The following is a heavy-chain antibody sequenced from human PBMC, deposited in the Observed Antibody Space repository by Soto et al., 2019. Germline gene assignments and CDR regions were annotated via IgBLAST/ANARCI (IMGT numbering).Heavy chain of an antibody. CDR3: ARGLATPLHV. J-gene: IGHJ1*01. V-gene: IGHV1-18*01. D-gene: IGHD6-19*01. Sequence: QVQLVQSGTEVKKPGASVKVSCKASGYSFNTYGITWVRQAPGQGLEWMGWISAYNGNTKYMEKFQDRVTMTTDTCMSTAYMELRSLTSDDTAVYYCARGLATPLHVWGQGTLVSVSS. CDR1: GYSFNTYG. CDR2: ISAYNGNT.